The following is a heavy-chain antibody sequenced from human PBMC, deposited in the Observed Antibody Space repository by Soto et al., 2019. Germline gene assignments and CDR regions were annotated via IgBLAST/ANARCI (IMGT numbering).Heavy chain of an antibody. Sequence: GGSLRLSCAASGFTFSSYSMNWVRQAPGKGLEWVSYISSSSSTIYYADSVKGRFTISRDNAKNSLYLQMNSLRDEDTAVYYCARKTDIAVAGTHPFDYWGQGTLVTVSS. CDR3: ARKTDIAVAGTHPFDY. D-gene: IGHD6-19*01. V-gene: IGHV3-48*02. J-gene: IGHJ4*02. CDR1: GFTFSSYS. CDR2: ISSSSSTI.